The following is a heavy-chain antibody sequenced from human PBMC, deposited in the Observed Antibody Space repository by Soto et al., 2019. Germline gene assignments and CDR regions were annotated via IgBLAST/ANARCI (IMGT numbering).Heavy chain of an antibody. CDR2: INAGNGNT. CDR3: ARVDYYDKHDY. CDR1: GYTFTSYA. J-gene: IGHJ4*02. D-gene: IGHD3-22*01. Sequence: QVQLVQSGAEVKKPGASVKVSCKASGYTFTSYAMHWVRQAPGQRLEWMGWINAGNGNTKYSKKFQGRITITRDKSASTAYMEMSSLRSEDTAVYYCARVDYYDKHDYWGQGTLVTVSS. V-gene: IGHV1-3*01.